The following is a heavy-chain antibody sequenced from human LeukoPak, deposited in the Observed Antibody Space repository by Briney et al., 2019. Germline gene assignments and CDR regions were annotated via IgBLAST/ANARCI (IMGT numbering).Heavy chain of an antibody. CDR2: IFYSGST. Sequence: ASETLSLTCSVSSGSISGYYWNWIRQPPGKGLEWIGQIFYSGSTTYNPSLKSPVTISVDTSKNQFSLKVRSVTAADTAVYYCARGSPLMAGIYNFDYWGQGRLVTVSS. V-gene: IGHV4-59*01. CDR3: ARGSPLMAGIYNFDY. J-gene: IGHJ4*02. CDR1: SGSISGYY. D-gene: IGHD6-19*01.